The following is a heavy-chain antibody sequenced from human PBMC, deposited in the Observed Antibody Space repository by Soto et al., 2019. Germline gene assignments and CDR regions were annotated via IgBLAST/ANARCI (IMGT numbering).Heavy chain of an antibody. CDR2: ISGDGRST. CDR1: GFSFSDFW. Sequence: EAQLVESGGGVIQPGGSLRLSCAASGFSFSDFWMHWVRQTAEKGLVWVSRISGDGRSTNYADSVMSRFTISRDNANHMLLLQMRSLRAEDTAICIRVSFRYRYGYGVDNWCQGTVVGVPS. CDR3: VSFRYRYGYGVDN. D-gene: IGHD3-16*02. V-gene: IGHV3-74*01. J-gene: IGHJ4*02.